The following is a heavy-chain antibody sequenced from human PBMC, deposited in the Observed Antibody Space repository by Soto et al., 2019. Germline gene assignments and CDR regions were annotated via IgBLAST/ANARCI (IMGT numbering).Heavy chain of an antibody. CDR1: GYTFTSYD. CDR2: MNPNSGNT. Sequence: ASVKVSCKASGYTFTSYDINWVRQATGQGLEWMGWMNPNSGNTGYAQKFQGRVTMTRNTSISTAYMELSSLRSEDTAVYYCARTNWGGDYYCYGMDVWGQGTTVTVSS. CDR3: ARTNWGGDYYCYGMDV. J-gene: IGHJ6*02. D-gene: IGHD7-27*01. V-gene: IGHV1-8*01.